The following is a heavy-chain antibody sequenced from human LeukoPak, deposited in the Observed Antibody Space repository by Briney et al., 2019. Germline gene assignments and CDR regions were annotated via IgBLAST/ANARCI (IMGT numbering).Heavy chain of an antibody. V-gene: IGHV4-59*13. Sequence: SETLSLTCTVSGGSISSSYWSWIRQPPGKELEWIGHIHHSGGTNYNPSLKSRVSISLDMSKNQFSLKLNSVTAADTAMYYCASGPEGRDYWGQGTLVTVSS. CDR2: IHHSGGT. D-gene: IGHD1-14*01. CDR1: GGSISSSY. CDR3: ASGPEGRDY. J-gene: IGHJ4*02.